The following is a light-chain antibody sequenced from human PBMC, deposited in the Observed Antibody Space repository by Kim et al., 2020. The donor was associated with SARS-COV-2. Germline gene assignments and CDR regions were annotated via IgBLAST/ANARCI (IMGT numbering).Light chain of an antibody. Sequence: DIRMTQSPSSLSASVGDRITISCRASQNMYSYLNGYQQTPGKAPRVLIYAASSLQTGVPSRFSGSGSGTDFTLTITNLQPEDFATYYCQQSHLLPRTLGQGTKLEI. CDR2: AAS. CDR3: QQSHLLPRT. J-gene: IGKJ2*02. CDR1: QNMYSY. V-gene: IGKV1-39*01.